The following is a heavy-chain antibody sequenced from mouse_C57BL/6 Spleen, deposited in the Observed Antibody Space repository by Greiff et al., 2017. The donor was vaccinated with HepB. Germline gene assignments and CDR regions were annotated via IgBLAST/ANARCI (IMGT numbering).Heavy chain of an antibody. CDR1: GYTFTSYW. J-gene: IGHJ3*01. CDR3: ARWGRGSSYD. V-gene: IGHV1-52*01. Sequence: VQLQQPGAELVRPGSSVKLSCKASGYTFTSYWMHWVKQRPIQGLEWIGNIDPSDSETHYNQKFKDKATLTVDKSSSTAYMQLSSLTSEDSAVYYCARWGRGSSYDWGQGTLVTVSA. D-gene: IGHD1-1*01. CDR2: IDPSDSET.